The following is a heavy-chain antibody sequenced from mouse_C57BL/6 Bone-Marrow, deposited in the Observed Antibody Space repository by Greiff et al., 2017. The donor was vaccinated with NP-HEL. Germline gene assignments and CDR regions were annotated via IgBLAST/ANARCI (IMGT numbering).Heavy chain of an antibody. J-gene: IGHJ4*01. V-gene: IGHV1-69*01. D-gene: IGHD1-1*01. Sequence: QVQLQQPGAELVMPGASVKLSCKASGYTFTSYWMHWVKQRPGQGLEWIGEIDPSDSYTNYNQKFKGKSTLTVDKSSSTAYMQLSSLTSEDSAVYYCARRSYYVSSDGLYYYAMDYWGQGTSVTVS. CDR3: ARRSYYVSSDGLYYYAMDY. CDR2: IDPSDSYT. CDR1: GYTFTSYW.